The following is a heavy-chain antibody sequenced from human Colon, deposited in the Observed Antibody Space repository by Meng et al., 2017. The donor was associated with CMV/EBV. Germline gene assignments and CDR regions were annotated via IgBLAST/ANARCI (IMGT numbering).Heavy chain of an antibody. CDR3: VRRSYSGQDDY. Sequence: QITLKEAGPTLVKPTQTLTLTCTFSGFSFITDKAGVGWIRHPPGKALEWLGFIYWDDDTRYSPSLKTRLTITRDTSKNQVILTMTNMGPADTATYYCVRRSYSGQDDYWGQGALVTVSS. CDR2: IYWDDDT. V-gene: IGHV2-5*02. CDR1: GFSFITDKAG. J-gene: IGHJ4*02. D-gene: IGHD5-12*01.